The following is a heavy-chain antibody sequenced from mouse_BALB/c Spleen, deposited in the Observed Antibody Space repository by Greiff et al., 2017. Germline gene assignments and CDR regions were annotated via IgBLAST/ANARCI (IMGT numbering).Heavy chain of an antibody. V-gene: IGHV5-6-5*01. CDR1: GFTFSSYA. CDR3: ARVGDYPWFAY. CDR2: ISSGGST. J-gene: IGHJ3*01. D-gene: IGHD2-4*01. Sequence: EVKLVESGGGLVKPGGSLKLSCAASGFTFSSYAMSWVRQTPEKRLEWVASISSGGSTYYPDSVKGRFTISRDNARNILYLQMSSLRSEDTAMYYCARVGDYPWFAYWGQGTLVTVSA.